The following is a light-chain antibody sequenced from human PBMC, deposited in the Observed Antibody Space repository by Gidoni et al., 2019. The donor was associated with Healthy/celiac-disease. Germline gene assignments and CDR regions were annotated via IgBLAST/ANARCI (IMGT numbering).Light chain of an antibody. CDR3: QQSYSTPR. J-gene: IGKJ4*02. V-gene: IGKV1-39*01. CDR2: AAS. CDR1: QSISSY. Sequence: MTQSPSSLSASVGDRVTITCRASQSISSYLNWYQQKPGKAPKLLIYAASSLQSGVPSRFSGSGSGTDFTLTISSLQPEDFATYYCQQSYSTPRFGGXTKVEIK.